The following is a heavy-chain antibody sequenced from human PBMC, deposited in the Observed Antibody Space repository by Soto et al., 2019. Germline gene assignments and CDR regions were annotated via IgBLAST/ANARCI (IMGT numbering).Heavy chain of an antibody. CDR2: NYYSGST. CDR3: AREGSSSGRAGNWFDP. V-gene: IGHV4-30-4*01. D-gene: IGHD6-6*01. J-gene: IGHJ5*02. CDR1: GGSISSGDYY. Sequence: SETLSLTCTVSGGSISSGDYYWSWIRQPPGKGLEWIGYNYYSGSTYYNPSLKSRVTISVDTSKNQFSLKLSSVTAADTAVYYCAREGSSSGRAGNWFDPWGQGTLVTVSS.